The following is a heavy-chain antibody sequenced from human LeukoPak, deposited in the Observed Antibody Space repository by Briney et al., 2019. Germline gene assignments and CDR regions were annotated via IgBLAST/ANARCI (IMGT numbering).Heavy chain of an antibody. CDR1: GGSFSGYY. CDR3: ARELLTIYYDSSGSYAFDI. J-gene: IGHJ3*02. Sequence: PSETLSLTCAVYGGSFSGYYWSWIRQPPGKGLEWIGEINHSGSTNYNPSLKSRVTISVDTSKNQFSLKLSSVTAADTAVYYCARELLTIYYDSSGSYAFDIWGQGTMVTVSS. D-gene: IGHD3-22*01. V-gene: IGHV4-34*01. CDR2: INHSGST.